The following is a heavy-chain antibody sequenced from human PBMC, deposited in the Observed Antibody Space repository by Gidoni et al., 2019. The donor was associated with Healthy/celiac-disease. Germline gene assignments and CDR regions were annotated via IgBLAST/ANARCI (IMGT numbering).Heavy chain of an antibody. J-gene: IGHJ4*02. CDR1: AGSFSGYY. CDR3: ARRGGEGVYAIPFDY. D-gene: IGHD2-8*01. Sequence: QVQLQQWGARLLTPSETLSLTCAVYAGSFSGYYWSWIRQPPGKGLEWIGEINHSGSTNYNQSLKSRVTISVDTSKNQFSLKLSSVTAADTAVYDCARRGGEGVYAIPFDYWGQGTLVTVSS. CDR2: INHSGST. V-gene: IGHV4-34*01.